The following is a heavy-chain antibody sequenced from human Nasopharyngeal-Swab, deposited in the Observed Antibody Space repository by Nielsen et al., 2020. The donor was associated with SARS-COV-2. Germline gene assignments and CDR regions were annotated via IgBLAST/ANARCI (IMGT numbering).Heavy chain of an antibody. CDR1: GGTFSSYA. V-gene: IGHV1-69*04. J-gene: IGHJ6*03. CDR2: IIPILGIA. D-gene: IGHD6-25*01. Sequence: LVKVSCKASGGTFSSYAISWVRQAPGQGLEWMGRIIPILGIANYAQKFQGRVTITADKSTSTAYMELSSLRSEDTAVYYCARDSGTANYYMDVWGKGTTVTVSS. CDR3: ARDSGTANYYMDV.